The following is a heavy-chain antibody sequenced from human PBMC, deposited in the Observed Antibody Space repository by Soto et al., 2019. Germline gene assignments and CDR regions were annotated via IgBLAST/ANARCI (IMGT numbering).Heavy chain of an antibody. Sequence: QVQLVESGGGVVQPGRSLRLSCAASGFTFSSYGLHWVRHAPGKALGWVAVISYDGNNKYYADSVKGRFTISRDNSKNTLYLQMNRLRAEDTAVYYCAKSVYNWNDGFFDYWGQGTLVTVSS. CDR2: ISYDGNNK. CDR1: GFTFSSYG. V-gene: IGHV3-30*18. J-gene: IGHJ4*01. D-gene: IGHD1-1*01. CDR3: AKSVYNWNDGFFDY.